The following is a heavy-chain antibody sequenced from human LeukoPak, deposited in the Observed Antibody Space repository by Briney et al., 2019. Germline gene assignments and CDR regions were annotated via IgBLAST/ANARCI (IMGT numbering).Heavy chain of an antibody. CDR1: GYTFTSYG. J-gene: IGHJ4*02. Sequence: AASVKVSCKASGYTFTSYGISWVRQAPGQGLEWMGWISAYNGNTNYAQKLQGRVTMTTDTSTSTAYMELRSLRSDDTAVYYCARVYSSSTSCYIDYWGQGTLVTVSS. CDR2: ISAYNGNT. V-gene: IGHV1-18*01. D-gene: IGHD2-2*02. CDR3: ARVYSSSTSCYIDY.